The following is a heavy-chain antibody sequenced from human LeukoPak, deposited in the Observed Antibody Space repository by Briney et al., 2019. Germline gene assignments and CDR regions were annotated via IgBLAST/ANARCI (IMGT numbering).Heavy chain of an antibody. J-gene: IGHJ4*02. CDR3: ARDGRALLRDFDY. CDR1: EFTFTSYE. D-gene: IGHD1-26*01. CDR2: ISSSGNNI. Sequence: PGGSLRLSCAASEFTFTSYELNWVRQAPGKGLEWVSYISSSGNNISYADSVKGRFTISRNNSKNTLYLQMNSLRAEDTGVYYCARDGRALLRDFDYWGQGTLVTVSS. V-gene: IGHV3-48*03.